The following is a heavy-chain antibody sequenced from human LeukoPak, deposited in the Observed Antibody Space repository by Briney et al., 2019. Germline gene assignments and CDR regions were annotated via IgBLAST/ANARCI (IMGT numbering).Heavy chain of an antibody. Sequence: SETLSLTCAVYGGSFSGYYWSWIRQPPGKGLEWIGEINHSGGTNYNPSLKSRVTISVDTSKNQFSLKLSSVTAADTAVYYCASSIPGGYCSGGSCNDYWGQGTLVTVPS. V-gene: IGHV4-34*01. CDR3: ASSIPGGYCSGGSCNDY. CDR2: INHSGGT. D-gene: IGHD2-15*01. J-gene: IGHJ4*02. CDR1: GGSFSGYY.